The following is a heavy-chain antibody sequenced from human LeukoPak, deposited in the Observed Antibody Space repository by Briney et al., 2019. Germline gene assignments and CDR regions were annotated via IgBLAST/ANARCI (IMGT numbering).Heavy chain of an antibody. CDR3: ARVLDHYDSSGYRPYNWFDP. CDR2: ISRSGYTM. Sequence: PGGSLRLSCAASGFTFSSFDMNWVRQAPGKGLEWLSYISRSGYTMDYTDSVKGRFTISRDNAKNSLYLQMNSLRAEDTAVYHCARVLDHYDSSGYRPYNWFDPWGQGTLVTVSS. CDR1: GFTFSSFD. V-gene: IGHV3-48*03. J-gene: IGHJ5*02. D-gene: IGHD3-22*01.